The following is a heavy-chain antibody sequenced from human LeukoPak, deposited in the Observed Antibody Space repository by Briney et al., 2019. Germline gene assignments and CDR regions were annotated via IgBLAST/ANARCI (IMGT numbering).Heavy chain of an antibody. J-gene: IGHJ1*01. CDR1: GFTFSSYW. V-gene: IGHV3-7*01. Sequence: PGGSLRLSCAASGFTFSSYWMSWVRQAPGKGLEWVANIKQDGSEKYYADSVKGRFTISRDNAKNSLYLQMNSLRAEDTAVYYCARDTCSGGSCYLHPEYFQHWGQGTLVTVSS. CDR2: IKQDGSEK. D-gene: IGHD2-15*01. CDR3: ARDTCSGGSCYLHPEYFQH.